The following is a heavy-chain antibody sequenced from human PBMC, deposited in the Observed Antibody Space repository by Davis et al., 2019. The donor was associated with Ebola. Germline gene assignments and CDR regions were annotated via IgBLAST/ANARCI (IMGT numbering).Heavy chain of an antibody. CDR2: IIPILGIA. J-gene: IGHJ4*02. D-gene: IGHD1-26*01. CDR1: GGTFSSYT. CDR3: ARAFTLWELFL. Sequence: SVKVSCKASGGTFSSYTISWVRQAPGQGLEWMGRIIPILGIANYAQKFQGRVTITRDTSASTAYMELSSLRSEDTAVYYCARAFTLWELFLWGQGTLVTVSS. V-gene: IGHV1-69*02.